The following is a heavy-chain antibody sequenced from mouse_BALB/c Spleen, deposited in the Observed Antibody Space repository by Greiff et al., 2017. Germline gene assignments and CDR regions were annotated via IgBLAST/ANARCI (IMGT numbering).Heavy chain of an antibody. CDR1: GYTFTDYE. V-gene: IGHV1-15*01. D-gene: IGHD2-14*01. CDR3: TNYYRYDDDY. CDR2: IDPETGGT. Sequence: QVQLQQSGAELVRPGASVTLSCKASGYTFTDYEMHWVKQTPVHGLEWIGAIDPETGGTAYNQKFKGKATLTADKSSSTAYMELRSLTSEDSAVYYCTNYYRYDDDYWGQGTSVTVSS. J-gene: IGHJ4*01.